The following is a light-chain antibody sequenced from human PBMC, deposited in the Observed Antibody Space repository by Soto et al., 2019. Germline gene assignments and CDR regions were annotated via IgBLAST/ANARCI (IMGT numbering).Light chain of an antibody. V-gene: IGLV2-14*01. CDR2: DVS. CDR1: SSAVGGYNY. Sequence: QSVLTQPASVSGSPGQSITISCTGTSSAVGGYNYVSWYQQHPGKAPKLMIYDVSSRPSGVSNRFSGAKSGNTASLTISGLQTEDEADYYCSSYTSSSTPYVFGTGTKLTVL. J-gene: IGLJ1*01. CDR3: SSYTSSSTPYV.